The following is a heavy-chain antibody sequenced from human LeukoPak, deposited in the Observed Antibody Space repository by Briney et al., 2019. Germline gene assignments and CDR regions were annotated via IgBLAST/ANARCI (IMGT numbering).Heavy chain of an antibody. D-gene: IGHD2-15*01. V-gene: IGHV3-30-3*01. CDR3: ARVPRDCSGGACTSYWYFDL. J-gene: IGHJ2*01. CDR1: GFTFSSYA. CDR2: ISYDGSNK. Sequence: GGSLRLSCAASGFTFSSYAMHWVRQAPGKGLEWVAVISYDGSNKYYADSVKGRFTISRDNSKNTLYLQMNSLRAEDTAVYYCARVPRDCSGGACTSYWYFDLWGRGTLVTVSS.